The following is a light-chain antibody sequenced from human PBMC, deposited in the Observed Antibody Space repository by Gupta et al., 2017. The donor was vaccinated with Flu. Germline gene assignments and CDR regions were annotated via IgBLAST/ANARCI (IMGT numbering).Light chain of an antibody. Sequence: QTDTITGAVNKVGSKGVHWYQQRPAQAPVLLVYDDKDRPSGVPERFSGSNSGFTATLTISRVETGDEADYYCQVWDSSSDHQVFGGGTKLTVL. CDR2: DDK. CDR3: QVWDSSSDHQV. CDR1: KVGSKG. J-gene: IGLJ3*02. V-gene: IGLV3-21*02.